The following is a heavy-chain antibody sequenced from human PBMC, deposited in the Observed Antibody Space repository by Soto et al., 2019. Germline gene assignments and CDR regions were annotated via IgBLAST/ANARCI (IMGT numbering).Heavy chain of an antibody. CDR3: ARKVVGSTSRPDYWYFNL. Sequence: EVQLLESGGDSVQPGGSVRLSCAGSGFTFINYAMNWVRQAPGKGLEWVSTIRGGGDATFFADSVRGRFTFSRDNSKNTVTLQMNSLGVDDTAVYYCARKVVGSTSRPDYWYFNLWGRGTLVTVSS. CDR2: IRGGGDAT. D-gene: IGHD2-21*01. J-gene: IGHJ2*01. V-gene: IGHV3-23*01. CDR1: GFTFINYA.